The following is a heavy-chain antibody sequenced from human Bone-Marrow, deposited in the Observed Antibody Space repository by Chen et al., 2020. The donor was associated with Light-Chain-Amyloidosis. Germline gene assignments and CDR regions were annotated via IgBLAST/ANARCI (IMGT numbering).Heavy chain of an antibody. Sequence: EVQPEQSGPEVKKPGESLKISCKGSGYTCPSYWIGWVRQMPGKGLEWMGVIYPDDSDARYSPSFEGQVTISADKSITTAYLQWRSLKASDTAMYYCARRRDGYNFDYWGQGTLVTVSS. CDR2: IYPDDSDA. CDR1: GYTCPSYW. CDR3: ARRRDGYNFDY. V-gene: IGHV5-51*01. D-gene: IGHD5-12*01. J-gene: IGHJ4*02.